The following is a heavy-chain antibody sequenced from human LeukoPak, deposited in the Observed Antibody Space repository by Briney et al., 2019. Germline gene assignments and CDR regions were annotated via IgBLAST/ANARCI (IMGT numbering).Heavy chain of an antibody. V-gene: IGHV3-30*04. D-gene: IGHD1-26*01. Sequence: PGGSLRLSCAASGFTFSSYAMHWVRQAPGKGLEWVAVISYVGSNKYYADSVKGRFTISRDNSKNTLYLQMNSLRAEDTAVYYCARELGGSFDYWGQGTLVTVSS. CDR3: ARELGGSFDY. CDR2: ISYVGSNK. CDR1: GFTFSSYA. J-gene: IGHJ4*02.